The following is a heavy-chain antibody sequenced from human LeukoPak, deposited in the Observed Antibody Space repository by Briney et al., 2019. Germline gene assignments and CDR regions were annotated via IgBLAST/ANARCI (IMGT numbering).Heavy chain of an antibody. CDR2: ISWNSGSI. V-gene: IGHV3-9*01. J-gene: IGHJ4*02. Sequence: GGSLRLSCAASGFTFDDYAMHWVRHAPGKGLEWVSGISWNSGSIGYADSVKGRFTISRDNAKNSLYLQMNSLRAEDTALYYCAKDRRGRGYSYGYDYWGQGTLVTVSS. CDR3: AKDRRGRGYSYGYDY. CDR1: GFTFDDYA. D-gene: IGHD5-18*01.